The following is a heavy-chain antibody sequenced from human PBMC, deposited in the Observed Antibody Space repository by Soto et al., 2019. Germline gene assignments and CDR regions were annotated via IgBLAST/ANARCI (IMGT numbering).Heavy chain of an antibody. CDR1: GYIFISYG. Sequence: QVQLVQSGAEVKKPGASVKVSCKASGYIFISYGISWVRQAPGQGLEWMGWISAYNGNTNYAQKLQGRVTMTTDTSPTTAFMELWSLRSDDTAVYYCARVVAAGESDYYYNMDVWGQGTTVTVSS. CDR3: ARVVAAGESDYYYNMDV. V-gene: IGHV1-18*01. J-gene: IGHJ6*02. CDR2: ISAYNGNT. D-gene: IGHD6-13*01.